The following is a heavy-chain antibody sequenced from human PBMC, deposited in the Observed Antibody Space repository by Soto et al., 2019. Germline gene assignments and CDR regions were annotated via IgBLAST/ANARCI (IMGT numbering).Heavy chain of an antibody. CDR2: ITVAGDNM. CDR3: ANVMILRFSEWSTLDDP. J-gene: IGHJ5*02. V-gene: IGHV3-23*01. Sequence: QLLESGGGLAQPWGSLRLSCAASGFTFDKYAFAWVRQAPEKGLEWVSAITVAGDNMFYTDSVKGRFTISRDNSKNTVYMQMNSLRVEDTAIYYCANVMILRFSEWSTLDDPLGQGTLVTVSS. D-gene: IGHD3-3*01. CDR1: GFTFDKYA.